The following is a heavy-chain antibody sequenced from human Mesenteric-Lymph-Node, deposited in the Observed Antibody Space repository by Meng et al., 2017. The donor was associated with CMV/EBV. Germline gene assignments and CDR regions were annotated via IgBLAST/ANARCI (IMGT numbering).Heavy chain of an antibody. V-gene: IGHV3-30*02. J-gene: IGHJ5*01. CDR3: ATDPHYFWSGKNWFDF. D-gene: IGHD3-3*01. Sequence: GESLKISCAVSGLTLNTYGMHWVRQAQGKGLEWVAFLHYDGGEKYYGDSVKGRFTISRDTSKNTLYLQMDSLRPEDTAIYYCATDPHYFWSGKNWFDFWGQGTLVTVSS. CDR2: LHYDGGEK. CDR1: GLTLNTYG.